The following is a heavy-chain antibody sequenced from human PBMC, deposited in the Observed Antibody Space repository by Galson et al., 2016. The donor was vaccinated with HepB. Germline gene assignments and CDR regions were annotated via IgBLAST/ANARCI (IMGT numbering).Heavy chain of an antibody. Sequence: SLRLSCAASGFTFSTCSMNWVRQAPGKGLEWISFISSGGDSRSYADSVKGRFTISRDNAKNSLYLQMDSLRDEDTAVYYCVKTMTISVWGQGTLVTVSS. D-gene: IGHD1-14*01. V-gene: IGHV3-48*02. CDR1: GFTFSTCS. CDR3: VKTMTISV. CDR2: ISSGGDSR. J-gene: IGHJ4*02.